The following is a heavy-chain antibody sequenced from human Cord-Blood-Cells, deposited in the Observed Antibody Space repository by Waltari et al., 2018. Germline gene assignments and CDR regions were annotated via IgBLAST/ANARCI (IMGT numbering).Heavy chain of an antibody. V-gene: IGHV1-24*01. CDR1: GRTLTEFS. Sequence: QVQLVQSGAEVKKPGASVKVSCKVSGRTLTEFSLAWVRQAPGKGLEWMGGFDPEDGETIYAQKFQGRVTMTEDTSTDTAYMELSSLRSEDTAVYYCATTDDSSSSRYYFDYWGQGTLVTVSS. D-gene: IGHD6-6*01. CDR2: FDPEDGET. J-gene: IGHJ4*02. CDR3: ATTDDSSSSRYYFDY.